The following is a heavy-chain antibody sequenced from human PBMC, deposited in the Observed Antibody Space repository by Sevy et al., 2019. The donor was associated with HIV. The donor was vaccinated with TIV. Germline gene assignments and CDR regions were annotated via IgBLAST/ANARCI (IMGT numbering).Heavy chain of an antibody. Sequence: GGSLRLSCAASGFSFSAYWMNWVRQAPGKGLEWVANIKPDGSDKNYVDSAEGRFTISRDNAKNSLYLQMNSLRVEDTAMYYCAKETFGRFDSWGQGTLVTVSS. CDR3: AKETFGRFDS. V-gene: IGHV3-7*04. CDR2: IKPDGSDK. CDR1: GFSFSAYW. J-gene: IGHJ4*02. D-gene: IGHD1-26*01.